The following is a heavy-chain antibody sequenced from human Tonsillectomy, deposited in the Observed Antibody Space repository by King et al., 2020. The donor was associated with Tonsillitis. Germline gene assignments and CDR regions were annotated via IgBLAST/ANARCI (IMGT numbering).Heavy chain of an antibody. CDR3: AKHPIIMVRGVMGRVNWFDP. CDR1: GGSISSSSYY. Sequence: QLQESGPGLVKPSETLSLTCTVSGGSISSSSYYWGWIRQPPGKGLEWIGSIYYSGITYYNPSLRSRVTLSLDTSKNQFSLRLSSVTAADTTVYYCAKHPIIMVRGVMGRVNWFDPCGQGTLVTVSS. V-gene: IGHV4-39*01. CDR2: IYYSGIT. J-gene: IGHJ5*02. D-gene: IGHD3-10*01.